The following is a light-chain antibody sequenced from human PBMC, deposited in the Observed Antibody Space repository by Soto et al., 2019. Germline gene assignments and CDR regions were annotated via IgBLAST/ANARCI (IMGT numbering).Light chain of an antibody. J-gene: IGLJ3*02. CDR2: GNS. CDR3: QSYDSSLSAL. CDR1: SSNIGAGYD. V-gene: IGLV1-40*01. Sequence: QSVLTQPPSVSGVPGQRVTISCTGSSSNIGAGYDVHWYQQLPGTAPKLLIYGNSNRPSGVPDRFSGSKSGTSASLAITGLQAEDEVDYYCQSYDSSLSALFGGGTKVTVL.